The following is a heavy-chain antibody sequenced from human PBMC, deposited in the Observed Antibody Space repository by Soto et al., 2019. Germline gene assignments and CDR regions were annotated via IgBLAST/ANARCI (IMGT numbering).Heavy chain of an antibody. CDR1: GFSLSTSGVG. D-gene: IGHD2-2*01. V-gene: IGHV2-5*02. CDR3: AHRRWQGYCISTCCYVFDY. J-gene: IGHJ4*02. Sequence: QITLKESGPTLVKPTQTLTLTCTFSGFSLSTSGVGVGWIRQPPGTALEWLALIYWDDDKRYSPSLKSRLTITMDTSKNQVVLTMANMNAVDTATYYCAHRRWQGYCISTCCYVFDYWGQGTLVTVSS. CDR2: IYWDDDK.